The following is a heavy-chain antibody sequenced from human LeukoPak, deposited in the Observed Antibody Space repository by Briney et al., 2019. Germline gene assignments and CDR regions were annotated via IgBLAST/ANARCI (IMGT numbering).Heavy chain of an antibody. CDR3: ARGTSNYDFWSGYYYYYGMDV. D-gene: IGHD3-3*01. V-gene: IGHV4-30-4*01. J-gene: IGHJ6*02. CDR2: IYYSGST. CDR1: GGSISSGDYY. Sequence: SETLSLTCTVSGGSISSGDYYWRWIRQPPGKGLEWIGYIYYSGSTYYNPSLKSRVTISVDTSKNQFSLKLSSVTAADTAVYYCARGTSNYDFWSGYYYYYGMDVWGQGTTVTVSS.